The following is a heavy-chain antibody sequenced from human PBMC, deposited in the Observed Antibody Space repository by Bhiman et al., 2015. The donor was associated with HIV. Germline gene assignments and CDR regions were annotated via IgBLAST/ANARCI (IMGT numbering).Heavy chain of an antibody. Sequence: QVHLVESGGGVVQPGRSLRLSCAASGFTFNSYAMIWVRQAPGKGLEWVAVISYDGSNKYYADSVKGRFTISRDNAKKSLYLQMNSLRAEDTAVYYCASMLRWYWGQGTLVTVSS. CDR3: ASMLRWY. V-gene: IGHV3-30-3*01. CDR2: ISYDGSNK. D-gene: IGHD3-3*01. J-gene: IGHJ4*02. CDR1: GFTFNSYA.